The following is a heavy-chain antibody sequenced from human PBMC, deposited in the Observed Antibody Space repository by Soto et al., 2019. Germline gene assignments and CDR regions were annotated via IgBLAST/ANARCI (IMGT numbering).Heavy chain of an antibody. Sequence: SETLSLTCAVYGGSFSGYYWSWIRQPPGKGLEWIGEINHSGSTNYNPSLKSRVTISVDTSKNQFSLKLSSVTAADTAVYYCARGSPGDYSSSWYFDYWGQGTLVTVSS. CDR2: INHSGST. CDR3: ARGSPGDYSSSWYFDY. V-gene: IGHV4-34*01. D-gene: IGHD6-13*01. J-gene: IGHJ4*02. CDR1: GGSFSGYY.